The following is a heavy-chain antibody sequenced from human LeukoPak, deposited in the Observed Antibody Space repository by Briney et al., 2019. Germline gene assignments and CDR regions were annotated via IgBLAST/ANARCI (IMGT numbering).Heavy chain of an antibody. CDR3: AKGGGELLPYYFDY. CDR2: ISYDGSNK. CDR1: GFTFSSNG. Sequence: GGSLRLSCAASGFTFSSNGMHWVRQAPGKGLEWVAVISYDGSNKYYADSVKGRFTISRDNSKNTLYLQMNSLRAEDTAVYYCAKGGGELLPYYFDYWGQGTLVTVSS. V-gene: IGHV3-30*18. D-gene: IGHD3-10*01. J-gene: IGHJ4*02.